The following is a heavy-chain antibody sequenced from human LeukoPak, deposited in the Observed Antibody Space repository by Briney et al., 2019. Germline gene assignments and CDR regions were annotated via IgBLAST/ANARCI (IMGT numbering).Heavy chain of an antibody. V-gene: IGHV3-30*02. Sequence: GGSLRLSCAVSGFTFSSYGMHWVRQAPGKGLEWVAFIRYDGSNKYYADSVKGRFTISRDNSKNTLYLQMNSLRAEDTAVYYCAKDPRGGMITFGGVIVDYWGQGTLVTVSS. CDR1: GFTFSSYG. CDR2: IRYDGSNK. J-gene: IGHJ4*02. D-gene: IGHD3-16*02. CDR3: AKDPRGGMITFGGVIVDY.